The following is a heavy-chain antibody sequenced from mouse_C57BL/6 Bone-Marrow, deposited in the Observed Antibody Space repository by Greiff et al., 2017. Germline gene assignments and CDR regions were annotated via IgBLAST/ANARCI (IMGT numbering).Heavy chain of an antibody. D-gene: IGHD1-1*01. CDR2: IWSGGST. CDR1: GFSLTSYG. V-gene: IGHV2-4*01. CDR3: AKNRDYYGSSYYAMDY. J-gene: IGHJ4*01. Sequence: VKLMESGPGLVQPSQSLSITCTVSGFSLTSYGVHWVRQPPGKGLEWLGVIWSGGSTDYNAAFISRLSISKDNSKSQVFFKMNSLQADDTAIYYCAKNRDYYGSSYYAMDYWGQGTSVTVSS.